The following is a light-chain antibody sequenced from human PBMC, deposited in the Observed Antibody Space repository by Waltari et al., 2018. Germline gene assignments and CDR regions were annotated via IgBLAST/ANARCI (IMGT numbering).Light chain of an antibody. V-gene: IGLV1-44*01. J-gene: IGLJ3*02. Sequence: QSVLTQPPSASGAPGQRVTISCSGSSSNIGSDTVKWYQQLPGTAPKLLIYNKDQRPSGVPDRFSGSKSGTSASLAISGLQSEDEADYYCVTWDESLNGPVFGGGTKLTVL. CDR3: VTWDESLNGPV. CDR2: NKD. CDR1: SSNIGSDT.